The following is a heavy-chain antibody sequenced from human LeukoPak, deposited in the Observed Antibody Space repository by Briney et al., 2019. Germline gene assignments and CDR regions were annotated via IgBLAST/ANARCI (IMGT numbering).Heavy chain of an antibody. CDR1: GFTFSSYS. Sequence: PGGSLRLSCAASGFTFSSYSMNWVRQAPGKGLEWVANIKQDGSEKYYVDSVKGRFTISRDNAKNSLYLQMNSLRAEDTAVYYCARVVGDCWYFDYWGQGTLVTVSS. V-gene: IGHV3-7*01. D-gene: IGHD2-21*02. CDR2: IKQDGSEK. CDR3: ARVVGDCWYFDY. J-gene: IGHJ4*02.